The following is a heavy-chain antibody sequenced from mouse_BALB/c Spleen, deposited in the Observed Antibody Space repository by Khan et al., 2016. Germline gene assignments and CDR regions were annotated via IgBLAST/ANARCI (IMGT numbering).Heavy chain of an antibody. CDR1: GFTFTDYY. Sequence: EVELVESGGGLVQPGGSLRLSCATSGFTFTDYYMSWVRQPPGKALEWLGFIRNKANGYTTEYSASVKGRFTISRDNSQSILYLQMNTLRAEDSATEYCARDSKNGFAYWGQGTLVTVSA. V-gene: IGHV7-3*02. J-gene: IGHJ3*01. CDR2: IRNKANGYTT. CDR3: ARDSKNGFAY.